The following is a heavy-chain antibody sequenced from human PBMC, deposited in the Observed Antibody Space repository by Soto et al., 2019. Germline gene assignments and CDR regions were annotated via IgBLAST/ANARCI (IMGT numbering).Heavy chain of an antibody. CDR3: ARQFLIRGVNWFDP. D-gene: IGHD3-10*01. CDR2: ISGSGGST. J-gene: IGHJ5*02. CDR1: GFTFSSYA. Sequence: GSLRLSCAASGFTFSSYAMSWVRQAPGKGLEWVSAISGSGGSTYYADSVKGRFTISRDNSKNTLYLQMNSLRAEDTAVYYCARQFLIRGVNWFDPWGQGPLVTVSS. V-gene: IGHV3-23*01.